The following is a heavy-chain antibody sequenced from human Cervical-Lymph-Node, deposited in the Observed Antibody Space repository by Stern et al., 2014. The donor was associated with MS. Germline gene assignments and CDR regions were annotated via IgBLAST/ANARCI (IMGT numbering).Heavy chain of an antibody. CDR1: GYSFTNYW. D-gene: IGHD1-26*01. Sequence: EVQLVESGAEVKKPGESLKISCKGSGYSFTNYWIGWVRQMPGKGLEWMGIIYPGDSDTRYSPSFQGQVTISAEKSISTAYLQWSSLKASDTALYYCSRRGGVGATGAAFDIWGQGTMVTVSS. CDR3: SRRGGVGATGAAFDI. V-gene: IGHV5-51*01. CDR2: IYPGDSDT. J-gene: IGHJ3*02.